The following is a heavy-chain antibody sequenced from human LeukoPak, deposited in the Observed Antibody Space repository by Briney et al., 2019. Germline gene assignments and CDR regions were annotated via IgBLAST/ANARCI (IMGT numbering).Heavy chain of an antibody. J-gene: IGHJ6*02. CDR3: AREHYYDSSGYYYAGTGMDV. Sequence: GGCLRLSCAASGFTFSSYSMNWVRQAPGKGLEWVSYISSSSSTIYYADSVKGRFTISRDNAKNSLYLQMNSLRAEDTAVYYCAREHYYDSSGYYYAGTGMDVWGQGTTVTVSS. CDR1: GFTFSSYS. V-gene: IGHV3-48*04. CDR2: ISSSSSTI. D-gene: IGHD3-22*01.